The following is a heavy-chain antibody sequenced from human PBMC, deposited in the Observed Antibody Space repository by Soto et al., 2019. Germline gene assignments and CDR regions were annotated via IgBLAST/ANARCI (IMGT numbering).Heavy chain of an antibody. CDR2: IVPIFGTT. J-gene: IGHJ5*01. CDR1: GDTFNNYA. D-gene: IGHD2-21*02. V-gene: IGHV1-69*06. Sequence: ASVKVSCKASGDTFNNYAISWMRQTPGRGLEWLGEIVPIFGTTNYPQEFQGRVTITADTSMSTAYMELSRLISEDTAIYYCAREVVTVTTLGWFDSWGQGTLVTVSS. CDR3: AREVVTVTTLGWFDS.